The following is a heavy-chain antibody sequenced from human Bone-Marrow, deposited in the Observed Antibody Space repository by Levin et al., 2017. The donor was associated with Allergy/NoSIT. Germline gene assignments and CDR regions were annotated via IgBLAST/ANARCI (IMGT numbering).Heavy chain of an antibody. V-gene: IGHV3-30*03. CDR1: GFNLKNYR. CDR3: ARDSYRYFYSSSDDYSAMDV. J-gene: IGHJ6*02. Sequence: GGSLRLSCAGSGFNLKNYRIYWVRQAPGRGLEWVALISHNVTTGLYGESVRGRATISRDNAKNMVTLQLNSLRPEDAAVYYCARDSYRYFYSSSDDYSAMDVWGQGTTVTVSS. CDR2: ISHNVTTG. D-gene: IGHD3-9*01.